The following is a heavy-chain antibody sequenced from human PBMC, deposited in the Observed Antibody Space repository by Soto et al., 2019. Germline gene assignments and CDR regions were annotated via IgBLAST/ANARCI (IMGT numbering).Heavy chain of an antibody. Sequence: GESLKISCQASVYSFTAYWITWVRQMPGKGLEWMATIDPSDSYVDYSPSFRGHVTFSVDRSITTVYLQWNSLKASDSAMYFCTRRASSSFYHFDFWGQGALVTVSS. CDR2: IDPSDSYV. D-gene: IGHD2-2*01. CDR3: TRRASSSFYHFDF. J-gene: IGHJ4*02. CDR1: VYSFTAYW. V-gene: IGHV5-10-1*01.